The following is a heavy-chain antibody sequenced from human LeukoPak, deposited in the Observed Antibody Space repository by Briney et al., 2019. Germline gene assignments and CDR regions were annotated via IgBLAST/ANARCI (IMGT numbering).Heavy chain of an antibody. CDR2: ISSDGITT. CDR1: GFTFSSSW. V-gene: IGHV3-74*01. J-gene: IGHJ3*01. CDR3: ARMEVA. D-gene: IGHD3-3*01. Sequence: GGSLTLSCAASGFTFSSSWMHWVRQVPGKGLVWVSSISSDGITTNYADSVKGRFTISRDNAKNTVYLQMNSLRAEDAAVYYCARMEVAWGQGTIVTASS.